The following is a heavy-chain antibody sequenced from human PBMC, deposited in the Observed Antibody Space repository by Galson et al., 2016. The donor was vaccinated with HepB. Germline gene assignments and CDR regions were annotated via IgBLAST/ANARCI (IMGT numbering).Heavy chain of an antibody. Sequence: PALVKPTQTLTLTCTFSGFSLSTSGVGVGWIRQPPGKALEWLALIYWDADKRYSPSLQSRLTVTKDTSKNQVVLTMTNMDPVDTATYYCAHIAYQWLGGGRFGALDYWGQGTLVTVSS. D-gene: IGHD6-19*01. J-gene: IGHJ4*02. V-gene: IGHV2-5*02. CDR3: AHIAYQWLGGGRFGALDY. CDR1: GFSLSTSGVG. CDR2: IYWDADK.